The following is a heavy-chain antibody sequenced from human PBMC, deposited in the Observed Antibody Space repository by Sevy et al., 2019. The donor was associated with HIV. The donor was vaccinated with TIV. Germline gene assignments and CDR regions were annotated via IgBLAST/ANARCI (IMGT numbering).Heavy chain of an antibody. CDR1: TFTFSSYS. Sequence: GGSLRLSCAASTFTFSSYSMHWVRQAPGKGLEWVSYISSSSGTRYYADAVKGRFTNSRDNAKNSLFLQMNSLRDEDTAVYYCASRGYCGGGSCYSGTNDYWGQGTLVTVSS. D-gene: IGHD2-15*01. V-gene: IGHV3-48*02. J-gene: IGHJ4*02. CDR2: ISSSSGTR. CDR3: ASRGYCGGGSCYSGTNDY.